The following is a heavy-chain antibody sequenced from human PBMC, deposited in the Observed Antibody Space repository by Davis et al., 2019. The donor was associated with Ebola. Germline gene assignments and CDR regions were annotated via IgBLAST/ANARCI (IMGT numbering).Heavy chain of an antibody. D-gene: IGHD2-21*01. V-gene: IGHV5-51*01. CDR2: IYPGDSDI. CDR3: ARRGVDLRISFDY. CDR1: GYTFTSYW. J-gene: IGHJ4*02. Sequence: GESLKISCKGSGYTFTSYWIAWVRQKPGKGLEWMGIIYPGDSDIRYSPSFQGQVTFSVDKSISTAYLQWSSLKASDTAIYYCARRGVDLRISFDYWGQGTLVTVSS.